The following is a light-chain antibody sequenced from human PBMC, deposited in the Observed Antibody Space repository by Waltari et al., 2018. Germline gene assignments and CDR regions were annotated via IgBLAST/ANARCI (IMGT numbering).Light chain of an antibody. CDR1: SSYVGCYNF. V-gene: IGLV2-14*03. CDR3: SSYTSSTTLYV. CDR2: DVS. Sequence: QSALTQPASVSGSPGQSITISCTGTSSYVGCYNFVPLYQQYPAKAPKLMIFDVSNRPSGVSSRFSGSKSGNTASLTISGLQAEDEADYYCSSYTSSTTLYVFGTGTKVTVL. J-gene: IGLJ1*01.